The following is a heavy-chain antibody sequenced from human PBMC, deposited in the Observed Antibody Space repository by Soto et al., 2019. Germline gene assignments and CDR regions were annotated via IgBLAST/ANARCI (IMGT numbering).Heavy chain of an antibody. Sequence: QVQLVESGGGLVKPGGSLRLSCAASGFTFSDYYMSWIRQAPGKGLEWVSYISSSSSYTNYADSVKGRFTISRDNAKNSLYLQMNSLRAEDTAVYYCARSTSWIHRDYYGMDVWGQGTTVTVSS. CDR1: GFTFSDYY. D-gene: IGHD5-18*01. J-gene: IGHJ6*02. CDR3: ARSTSWIHRDYYGMDV. V-gene: IGHV3-11*05. CDR2: ISSSSSYT.